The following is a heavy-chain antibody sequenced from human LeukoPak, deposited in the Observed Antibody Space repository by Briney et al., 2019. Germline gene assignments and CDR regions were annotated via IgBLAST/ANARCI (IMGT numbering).Heavy chain of an antibody. D-gene: IGHD6-13*01. CDR3: ASPSIGTLQKYSSSWYYFDY. V-gene: IGHV1-69*13. Sequence: SVKVSCKASGGTFSSYAISWVRQAPGQGLVWMGGIIPIFGTANYAQKFQGRVTITADESTSTAYRELSSLRSEDTAVYYCASPSIGTLQKYSSSWYYFDYWGQGTLVTVSS. CDR2: IIPIFGTA. J-gene: IGHJ4*02. CDR1: GGTFSSYA.